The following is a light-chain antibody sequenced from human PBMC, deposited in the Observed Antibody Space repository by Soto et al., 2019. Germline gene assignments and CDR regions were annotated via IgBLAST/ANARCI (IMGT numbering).Light chain of an antibody. V-gene: IGLV2-14*01. CDR3: SSFTSSTTYV. CDR2: DVT. J-gene: IGLJ1*01. Sequence: QSALTQPASVSGSPGQSITISCTGTSSDVGGYDYVSWYQQHPGKAPKLMIYDVTNRPSGVSNRFSGSKSGNTASLTISGFQVEDEADYFCSSFTSSTTYVFGTGTKVTVL. CDR1: SSDVGGYDY.